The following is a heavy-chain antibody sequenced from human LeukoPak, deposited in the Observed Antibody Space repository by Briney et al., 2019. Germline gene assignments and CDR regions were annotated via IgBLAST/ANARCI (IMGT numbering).Heavy chain of an antibody. Sequence: VASVKVSCKASGYTFTGYYMHWVRQAPGQGLEWMGWINPSSGGTNYAQKFQGRVTMTRDTSISTAYMELSRLRSDDTAVYYCARDPGSSSWVDPWGQGTLVTVSS. CDR2: INPSSGGT. CDR3: ARDPGSSSWVDP. J-gene: IGHJ5*02. CDR1: GYTFTGYY. D-gene: IGHD6-13*01. V-gene: IGHV1-2*02.